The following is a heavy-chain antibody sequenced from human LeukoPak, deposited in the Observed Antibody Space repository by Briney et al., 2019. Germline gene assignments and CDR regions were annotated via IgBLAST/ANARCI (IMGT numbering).Heavy chain of an antibody. V-gene: IGHV3-66*01. Sequence: PGGSLRLSCAASGFTVSNNYMSWVRQAPGQGLEWVSVIYSGGSTYYADSVKGRFTISRDNSKNTLYLQMNSLRAEDTAVYYCARSGNWNGFDYWGQGTLVTVSS. CDR3: ARSGNWNGFDY. CDR2: IYSGGST. D-gene: IGHD1-20*01. J-gene: IGHJ4*02. CDR1: GFTVSNNY.